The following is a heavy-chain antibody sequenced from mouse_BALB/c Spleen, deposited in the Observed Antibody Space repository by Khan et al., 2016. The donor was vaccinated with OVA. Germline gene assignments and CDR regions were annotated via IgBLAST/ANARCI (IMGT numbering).Heavy chain of an antibody. Sequence: QVQLKESGPGLVAPSQSLSITCTVSGFSLTSYGVNWVRQPPGKGLEWLGVIWGDGSTNYHSTLKSRLIISKDNSKRQVFLTLNSLQPDDTATYXCAKFTPDYYSMDYWGQGTSVTVSS. D-gene: IGHD1-1*01. V-gene: IGHV2-3*01. CDR1: GFSLTSYG. CDR3: AKFTPDYYSMDY. CDR2: IWGDGST. J-gene: IGHJ4*01.